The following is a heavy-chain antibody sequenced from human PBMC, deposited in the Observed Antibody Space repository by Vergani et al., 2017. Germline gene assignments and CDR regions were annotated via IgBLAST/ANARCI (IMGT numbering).Heavy chain of an antibody. Sequence: EVQLVESGGVVVQLGGSLRLSCAASGFTFADYAMHWVRQAPGKGLEWVSLISWDGGGTYYADSVKGRFTISIDNSTNSLYLQMNSLRAEDTAVYYCAKEIGPGSDSYFDYWGQGTLVTVAS. CDR2: ISWDGGGT. V-gene: IGHV3-43D*03. CDR1: GFTFADYA. J-gene: IGHJ4*02. CDR3: AKEIGPGSDSYFDY. D-gene: IGHD3-10*01.